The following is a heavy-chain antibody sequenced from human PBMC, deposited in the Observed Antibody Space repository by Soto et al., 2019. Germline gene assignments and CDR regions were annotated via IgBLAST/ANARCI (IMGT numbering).Heavy chain of an antibody. D-gene: IGHD3-10*01. V-gene: IGHV4-59*01. J-gene: IGHJ4*02. CDR3: ARIVLTQSFYFDY. CDR2: IYYSGST. CDR1: GGSISSYY. Sequence: PSETLSLTCTVSGGSISSYYWSWIRQPPGKGLEWIGYIYYSGSTNYNPSLKSRVTISVDTSKNQFSLKLSSVTAADTAVYYCARIVLTQSFYFDYWGQGTLVTV.